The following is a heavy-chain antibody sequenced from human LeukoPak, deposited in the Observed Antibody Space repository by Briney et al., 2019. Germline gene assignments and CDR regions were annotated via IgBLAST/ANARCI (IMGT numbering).Heavy chain of an antibody. CDR2: IGPGGFPI. V-gene: IGHV3-11*01. CDR3: ARGHYGLTV. CDR1: GFSFSDSY. J-gene: IGHJ6*02. Sequence: GGSLRLSCAASGFSFSDSYMSWIRQAPGKGLDWLAYIGPGGFPIYFADSVKGRFTISRDNAKNSSYLQMNSLKGDDTAVYYCARGHYGLTVWGQGTTVTVSS.